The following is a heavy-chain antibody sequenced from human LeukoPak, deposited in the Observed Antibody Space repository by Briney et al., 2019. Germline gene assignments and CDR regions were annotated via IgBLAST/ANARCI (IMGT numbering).Heavy chain of an antibody. D-gene: IGHD1-26*01. V-gene: IGHV3-15*01. CDR3: TTYTVGATTSHFDY. CDR1: GFTFSNAW. CDR2: SNTDGGTT. Sequence: GGSLRLSCAASGFTFSNAWMKSNTDGGTTDYAAPVKGRFTISRDDSKNTLYLQMNSLKTEYTAVYYCTTYTVGATTSHFDYWVQGTLVTVSS. J-gene: IGHJ4*02.